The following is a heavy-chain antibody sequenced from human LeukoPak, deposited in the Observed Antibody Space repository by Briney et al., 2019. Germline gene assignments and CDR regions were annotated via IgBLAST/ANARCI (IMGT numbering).Heavy chain of an antibody. D-gene: IGHD3-9*01. CDR3: AAEYYDILTGYS. CDR1: GFTFDDYA. CDR2: ISGDGGST. J-gene: IGHJ4*02. Sequence: HTGGSLRLSCAASGFTFDDYAMQSVRQAPGKGLEWVSLISGDGGSTYYADSVKGRFTISRDNSKNSLYLQMNSLRTEDTALYYCAAEYYDILTGYSWGQGTLVTVSS. V-gene: IGHV3-43*02.